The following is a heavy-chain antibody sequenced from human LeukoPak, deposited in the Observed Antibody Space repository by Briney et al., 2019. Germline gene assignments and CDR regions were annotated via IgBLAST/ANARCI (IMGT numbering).Heavy chain of an antibody. CDR3: AIHKDGMDV. CDR1: GFTFSSYG. Sequence: GGSLRLSCAASGFTFSSYGMHWVRQAPGKGLEWVAVISYDGSNKYYADSVKGRFTISRDNSKNTLYLQMNSPRAEDTAVYYCAIHKDGMDVWGQGTTVTVSS. V-gene: IGHV3-30*03. J-gene: IGHJ6*02. CDR2: ISYDGSNK.